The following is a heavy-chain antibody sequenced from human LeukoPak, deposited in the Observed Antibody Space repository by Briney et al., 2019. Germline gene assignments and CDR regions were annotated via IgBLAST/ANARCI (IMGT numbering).Heavy chain of an antibody. D-gene: IGHD5-12*01. V-gene: IGHV1-2*02. Sequence: ASVKVSCKASGYTFTGYYMHWVRQAPGQGLEWMGWINPNSGSTNYAQKFQGRVTMTRDTSISTAYMELSRLRSEDMAVYYCARNQGGYSGYDYGFDYWGQGTLVTVSS. CDR2: INPNSGST. CDR3: ARNQGGYSGYDYGFDY. CDR1: GYTFTGYY. J-gene: IGHJ4*02.